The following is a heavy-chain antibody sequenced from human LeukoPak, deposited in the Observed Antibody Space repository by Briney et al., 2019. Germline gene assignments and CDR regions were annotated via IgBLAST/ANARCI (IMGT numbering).Heavy chain of an antibody. CDR3: VLNMVGGQIFDF. D-gene: IGHD3-10*01. CDR2: IKRHGIEK. CDR1: GFTFSNYW. J-gene: IGHJ4*02. Sequence: GSLRLSCAASGFTFSNYWMSWVRQAPGEGLEWVADIKRHGIEKHYVDAVKGRFTISRDNAKNSLYLQMNSLRAEDTAVYYCVLNMVGGQIFDFWGQGTLVTVSS. V-gene: IGHV3-7*01.